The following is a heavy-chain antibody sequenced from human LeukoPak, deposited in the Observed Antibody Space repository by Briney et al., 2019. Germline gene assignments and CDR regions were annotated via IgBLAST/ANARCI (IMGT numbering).Heavy chain of an antibody. CDR2: IYYSGST. CDR3: ARDGYYDRSMAYYYYYGMDV. D-gene: IGHD3-22*01. CDR1: GGSISSSSYY. J-gene: IGHJ6*02. V-gene: IGHV4-39*01. Sequence: SETLSLTCTVSGGSISSSSYYWGWIRQPPGKGLEWIGSIYYSGSTYYNPSLKSRVTISVDTSKNQFSLKLSSVTAADTAVYYCARDGYYDRSMAYYYYYGMDVWGQGTTVTVSS.